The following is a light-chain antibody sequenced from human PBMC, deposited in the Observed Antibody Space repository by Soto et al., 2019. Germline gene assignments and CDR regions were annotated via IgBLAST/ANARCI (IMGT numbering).Light chain of an antibody. CDR2: ENN. Sequence: NFMLTQPHSVSESPGKTVTISCTRSSGSIASNDVQWYQQRPGSAPTTVIYENNQRPSGVPDRFSGSTDGSSNSASLTISGLQTEDEAEYYCQSYASSTVVFGGGTKLTVL. V-gene: IGLV6-57*04. CDR1: SGSIASND. J-gene: IGLJ2*01. CDR3: QSYASSTVV.